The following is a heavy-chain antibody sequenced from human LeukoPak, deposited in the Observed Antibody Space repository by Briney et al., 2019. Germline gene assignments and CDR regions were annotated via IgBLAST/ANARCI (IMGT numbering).Heavy chain of an antibody. D-gene: IGHD6-13*01. J-gene: IGHJ5*02. V-gene: IGHV4-61*01. Sequence: SETLSLTCTVSGGSVSSGSYYWSWIRQPPGKGLEWIGYIYYSGSTNYNPSLKSRVTISVDTSKNQFSLKLSSVTAADTAVYYCARDRPSHHTYSSSWYDSWFDPWGQGTLVTVSS. CDR1: GGSVSSGSYY. CDR2: IYYSGST. CDR3: ARDRPSHHTYSSSWYDSWFDP.